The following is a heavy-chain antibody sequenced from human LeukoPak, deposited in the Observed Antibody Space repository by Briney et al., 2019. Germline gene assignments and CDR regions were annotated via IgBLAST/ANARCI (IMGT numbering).Heavy chain of an antibody. CDR2: ISSSSSTM. J-gene: IGHJ3*02. Sequence: GGSLRLSCAASGFTFSSYSMNWVRQAPGKGLERVSYISSSSSTMYYADSVKGGFSISRDNAKKSLYLQMNRLRAEDTAVYYSARDLLRRLYDSQARDTFDIWGQGTMVSVSS. CDR3: ARDLLRRLYDSQARDTFDI. CDR1: GFTFSSYS. V-gene: IGHV3-48*01. D-gene: IGHD3-22*01.